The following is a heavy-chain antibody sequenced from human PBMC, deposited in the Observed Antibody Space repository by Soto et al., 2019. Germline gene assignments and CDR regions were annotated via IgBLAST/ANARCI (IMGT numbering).Heavy chain of an antibody. CDR3: AKAPGGYCSGGSCYDFDY. CDR1: GFTFSSYA. D-gene: IGHD2-15*01. V-gene: IGHV3-23*01. J-gene: IGHJ4*02. Sequence: EVQLLESGGGLVQPGGSLRLSCAASGFTFSSYAMSWVRQAPGKGLEWVSAISGSGGSTYYADSVKGRFTISRDNSMTTRYLKMNSLRAEDTAVYYCAKAPGGYCSGGSCYDFDYWGQGTLVTVSS. CDR2: ISGSGGST.